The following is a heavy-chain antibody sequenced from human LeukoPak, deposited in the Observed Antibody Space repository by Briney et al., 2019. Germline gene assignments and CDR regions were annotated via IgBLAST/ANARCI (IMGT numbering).Heavy chain of an antibody. V-gene: IGHV1-24*01. J-gene: IGHJ4*02. CDR3: ATAYGGGFDY. CDR2: FDPEDGET. Sequence: GASVKVSCKLSGDTLSDLSMHWVRQAPGKGVEWMGGFDPEDGETLYTQKFQGRLTMTEQTSTETASTELSTLRLEHTAIYYCATAYGGGFDYWGQGTMVTVSS. CDR1: GDTLSDLS. D-gene: IGHD4-17*01.